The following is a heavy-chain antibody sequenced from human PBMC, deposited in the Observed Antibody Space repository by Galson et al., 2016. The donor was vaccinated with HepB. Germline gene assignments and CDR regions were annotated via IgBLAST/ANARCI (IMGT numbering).Heavy chain of an antibody. CDR2: FDPEDDET. CDR3: ATLRLGYGMDV. Sequence: SVKVSCKVSGYTLTELSIHWVRQAPGKGLEWMVGFDPEDDETIYAQKFQGRVTMTEDTSADTAYMELTSLRSEDTALYYCATLRLGYGMDVWGQGTTVTVSS. D-gene: IGHD4-17*01. CDR1: GYTLTELS. V-gene: IGHV1-24*01. J-gene: IGHJ6*02.